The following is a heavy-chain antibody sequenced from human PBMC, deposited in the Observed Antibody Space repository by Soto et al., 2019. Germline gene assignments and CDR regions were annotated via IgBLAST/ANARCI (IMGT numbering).Heavy chain of an antibody. D-gene: IGHD3-22*01. V-gene: IGHV3-30*18. CDR2: ISYDGSNK. CDR1: GFTFSSYG. CDR3: AKDLWDSSGYNLAPFDY. Sequence: PGGSLRLSCAASGFTFSSYGMHWVRQAPGKGLEWVAVISYDGSNKYYADSVKGRFTISRDNSKNTLYLQMNSLRAEDTAVYYCAKDLWDSSGYNLAPFDYWGQGTLVTVSS. J-gene: IGHJ4*02.